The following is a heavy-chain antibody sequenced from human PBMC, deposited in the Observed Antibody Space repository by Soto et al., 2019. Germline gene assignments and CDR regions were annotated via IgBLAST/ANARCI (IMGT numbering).Heavy chain of an antibody. D-gene: IGHD4-17*01. Sequence: QVQLVQSGAEVKKPGASVKVSCKASGYTFTSYYMHWVRQAPGQGLEWMGIINPSGGSTSYAQKCQGRVTMTRDTSTSPVYMELSSLRSEDTAVYYCARDNGDYVGYYYYYMDVWGKGTTVTVSS. CDR2: INPSGGST. J-gene: IGHJ6*03. V-gene: IGHV1-46*03. CDR3: ARDNGDYVGYYYYYMDV. CDR1: GYTFTSYY.